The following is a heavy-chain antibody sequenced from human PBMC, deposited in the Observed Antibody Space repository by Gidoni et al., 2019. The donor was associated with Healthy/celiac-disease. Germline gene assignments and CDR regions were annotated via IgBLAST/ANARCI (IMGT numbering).Heavy chain of an antibody. V-gene: IGHV1-69*01. J-gene: IGHJ4*02. D-gene: IGHD6-13*01. CDR3: ARDSEVLEPNYSSSWYHSWSLDY. Sequence: QVQLVQSGAEVKKPGSSVKVSCKASGGTFSSYAISWVRQAPGQGLEWMGGIIPIFGTANYAQKFQGRVTITADESTSTAYMELSSLRSEDTAVYYCARDSEVLEPNYSSSWYHSWSLDYWGQGTLVTVSS. CDR1: GGTFSSYA. CDR2: IIPIFGTA.